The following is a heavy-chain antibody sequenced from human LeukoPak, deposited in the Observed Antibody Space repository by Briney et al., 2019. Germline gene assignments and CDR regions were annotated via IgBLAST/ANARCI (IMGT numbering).Heavy chain of an antibody. D-gene: IGHD1-26*01. J-gene: IGHJ4*02. Sequence: GGSLRLSCAASGFTFSSYSMNWVRQAPGKGLEWVSSISSSSYIYYADSVKGRFTISRDNARKSLYLQMNSLRAEDTAVYYCARFGREHPFDYWGQGTLVTVSS. CDR2: ISSSSYI. CDR1: GFTFSSYS. V-gene: IGHV3-21*01. CDR3: ARFGREHPFDY.